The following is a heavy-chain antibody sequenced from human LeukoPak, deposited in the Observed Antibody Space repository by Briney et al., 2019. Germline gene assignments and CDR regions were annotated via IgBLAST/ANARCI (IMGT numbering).Heavy chain of an antibody. CDR3: ARGGGDYVENFDY. V-gene: IGHV4-39*01. D-gene: IGHD4-17*01. CDR2: IYYSGST. CDR1: GGSISSTSYY. J-gene: IGHJ4*02. Sequence: PSETLSLTCTVSGGSISSTSYYWGWIRQPPGKGLEWIGSIYYSGSTYYNPSLKSRVTISVDTSKNQFSLKLSSVTAADTAVYYCARGGGDYVENFDYWGQGTLVTVSS.